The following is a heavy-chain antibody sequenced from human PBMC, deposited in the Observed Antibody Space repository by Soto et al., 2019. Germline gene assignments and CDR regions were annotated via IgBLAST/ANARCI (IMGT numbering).Heavy chain of an antibody. V-gene: IGHV4-59*01. D-gene: IGHD1-26*01. Sequence: SETLSLTCTVSGGSISSYYWSWIRQPPGKGLEWIGYIYYSGSTNYNPSLKSRVTISVDTSKNQFSLKLSSVTAADTAVYYCARARIVGATYRWFDPWGREPWSPSPQ. CDR1: GGSISSYY. CDR3: ARARIVGATYRWFDP. CDR2: IYYSGST. J-gene: IGHJ5*02.